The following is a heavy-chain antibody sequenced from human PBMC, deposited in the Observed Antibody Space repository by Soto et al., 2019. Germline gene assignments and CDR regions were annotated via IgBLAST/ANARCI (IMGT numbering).Heavy chain of an antibody. V-gene: IGHV1-69*06. CDR2: IIPIFGTA. CDR1: GGTFSSYA. CDR3: ARKYCTNGVCPLEYNWFDP. Sequence: QVQLVQSGAEVKKPGSSVKVSCKASGGTFSSYAISWVRQAPGQGLEWMGGIIPIFGTANYAQKFQGRVTITADKSTSTAYMELSSLGSEDTAVYYCARKYCTNGVCPLEYNWFDPWGQGTLVTVSS. J-gene: IGHJ5*02. D-gene: IGHD2-8*01.